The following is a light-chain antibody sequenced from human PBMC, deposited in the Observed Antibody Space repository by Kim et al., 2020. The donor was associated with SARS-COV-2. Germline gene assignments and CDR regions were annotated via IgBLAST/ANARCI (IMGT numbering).Light chain of an antibody. J-gene: IGLJ2*01. CDR3: SSYTSSSTVV. CDR2: DVS. Sequence: QSALTQPASVSGSPGQSITISCTGTSSDVGGYNYVFWYQQHPGKAPKVVIYDVSKRPSGVSNRFSGAKSGNTASLTISGLQAEDEADYYCSSYTSSSTVVFGGGTQLTVL. V-gene: IGLV2-14*03. CDR1: SSDVGGYNY.